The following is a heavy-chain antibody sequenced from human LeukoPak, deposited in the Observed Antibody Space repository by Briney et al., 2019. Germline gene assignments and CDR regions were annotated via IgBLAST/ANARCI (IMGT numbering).Heavy chain of an antibody. CDR3: ANLPIVGAADY. V-gene: IGHV3-23*01. CDR2: ISGNTGGI. CDR1: GFTFSTYG. J-gene: IGHJ4*02. D-gene: IGHD1-26*01. Sequence: GGSLRLSCAASGFTFSTYGMAWVRQPPGRGLEWVSAISGNTGGIYYSDSVRGRFTIPRDDSKSTLYLQMSSLRVEDTAIYYCANLPIVGAADYWGQGTLVTVSS.